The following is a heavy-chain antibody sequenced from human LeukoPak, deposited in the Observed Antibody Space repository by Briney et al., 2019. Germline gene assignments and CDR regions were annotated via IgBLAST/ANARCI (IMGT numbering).Heavy chain of an antibody. CDR3: ASDLGDDAFDI. D-gene: IGHD2-21*01. J-gene: IGHJ3*02. CDR1: GFTFSIYS. V-gene: IGHV3-21*01. CDR2: IGGSSSSI. Sequence: GGSLRLSCAASGFTFSIYSMNWVRQAPGKGLEWVSSIGGSSSSIYYAGSVKGRFTISRDNAKNSLYLQMNSLRAEDTAVYYCASDLGDDAFDIWGQGTMVTVSS.